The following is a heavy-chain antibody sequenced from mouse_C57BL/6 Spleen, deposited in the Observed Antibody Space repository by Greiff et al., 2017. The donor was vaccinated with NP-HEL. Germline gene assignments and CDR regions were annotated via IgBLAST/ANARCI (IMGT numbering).Heavy chain of an antibody. V-gene: IGHV1-26*01. CDR1: GYTFTDYY. CDR3: ARNRYYGSSPLFDY. J-gene: IGHJ2*01. CDR2: INPNNGGT. Sequence: EVQLQQSGPELVKPGASVKISCKASGYTFTDYYMNWVKQSHGKSLEWIGDINPNNGGTSYNQKFKGKATLTVDKSSRTAYMELRSLTSEDSAVYYCARNRYYGSSPLFDYWGQGTTLTVSS. D-gene: IGHD1-1*01.